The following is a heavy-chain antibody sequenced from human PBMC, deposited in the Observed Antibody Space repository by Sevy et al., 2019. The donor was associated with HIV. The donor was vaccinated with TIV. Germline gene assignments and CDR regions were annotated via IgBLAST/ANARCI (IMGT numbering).Heavy chain of an antibody. CDR1: GFTFAKYS. J-gene: IGHJ4*02. CDR3: AREGCSQPHDY. V-gene: IGHV3-23*01. D-gene: IGHD2-8*01. Sequence: GGSLRLSCAASGFTFAKYSMSWVRQAPGKGLEWVSTFSFGCGRINYADSVKGRFTISRDDSKNTLFLQMNSLRAEDTATYFCAREGCSQPHDYWGQGTLVTVSS. CDR2: FSFGCGRI.